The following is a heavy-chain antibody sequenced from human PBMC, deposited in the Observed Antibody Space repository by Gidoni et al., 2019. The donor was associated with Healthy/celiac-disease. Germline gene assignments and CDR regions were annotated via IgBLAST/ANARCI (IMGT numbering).Heavy chain of an antibody. D-gene: IGHD4-4*01. J-gene: IGHJ6*02. CDR1: GFTFSSYS. CDR3: ARDVYSYSNYFSYYYYYGMDV. Sequence: EVQLVESGGGLVKPGGSLRLSCAASGFTFSSYSMNWVRQAPGKGLEWVSSISSSSSYIYYADSVKGRFTISRDNAKNSLYLQMNSLRAEDTAVYYCARDVYSYSNYFSYYYYYGMDVWGQGTTVTVSS. V-gene: IGHV3-21*01. CDR2: ISSSSSYI.